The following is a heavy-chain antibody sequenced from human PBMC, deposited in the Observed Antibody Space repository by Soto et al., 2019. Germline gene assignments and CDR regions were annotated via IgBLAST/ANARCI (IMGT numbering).Heavy chain of an antibody. CDR1: GFTFSSYA. D-gene: IGHD1-26*01. CDR3: ARAPSGSRRPFDY. V-gene: IGHV3-30-3*01. Sequence: VQLVESGGGVVQPGRSLRLSCAASGFTFSSYAMHWVRQAPGKGLEWVAVISYDGSNKYYADSVKGRFTISRDNSKNTLYLQMNSLRAEDTAVYYCARAPSGSRRPFDYWGQGTLVTVSS. CDR2: ISYDGSNK. J-gene: IGHJ4*02.